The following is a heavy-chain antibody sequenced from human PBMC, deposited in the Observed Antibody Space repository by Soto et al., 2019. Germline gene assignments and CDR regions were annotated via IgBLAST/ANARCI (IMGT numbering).Heavy chain of an antibody. J-gene: IGHJ4*02. CDR2: IVVGSGNT. D-gene: IGHD5-18*01. V-gene: IGHV1-58*01. Sequence: SVKVSCKASGFTFTSSAVQWVRQARGQRLEWIGWIVVGSGNTNYAQKFQERVTITRDMSTSTAYMELSSLRSEDTAVYYCAASPDSYGSYYFDYWGQGTLVTVSS. CDR1: GFTFTSSA. CDR3: AASPDSYGSYYFDY.